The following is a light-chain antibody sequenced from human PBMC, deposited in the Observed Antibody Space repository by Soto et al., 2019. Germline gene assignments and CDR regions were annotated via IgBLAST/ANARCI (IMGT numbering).Light chain of an antibody. Sequence: EIVMTQSPATLSVSPGERATLSCRASQSVSSMLAWYQQKPGQAPRLLIYGASTRATGIPTRFSGSGSGTEFTLTISSLQSEDFAVYSCQQYNSWPLTFGAGTKVEIK. V-gene: IGKV3-15*01. CDR1: QSVSSM. J-gene: IGKJ4*01. CDR3: QQYNSWPLT. CDR2: GAS.